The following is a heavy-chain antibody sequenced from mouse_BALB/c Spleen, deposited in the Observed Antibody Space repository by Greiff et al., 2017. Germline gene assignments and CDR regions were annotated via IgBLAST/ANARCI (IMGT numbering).Heavy chain of an antibody. CDR2: IDPETGGT. J-gene: IGHJ4*01. V-gene: IGHV1-15*01. CDR1: GYTFTDYE. Sequence: VKLVESGAELVRPGASVTLSCKASGYTFTDYEMHWVKQTPVHGLEWIGAIDPETGGTAYNQKFKGKATLTADKSSSTAYMELRSLTSEDSAVYYCTRSRYDGWGDAMDYWGQGTSVTVSS. CDR3: TRSRYDGWGDAMDY. D-gene: IGHD2-14*01.